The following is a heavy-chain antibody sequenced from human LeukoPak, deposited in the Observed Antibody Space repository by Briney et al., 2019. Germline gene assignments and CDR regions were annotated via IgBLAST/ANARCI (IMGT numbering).Heavy chain of an antibody. J-gene: IGHJ3*02. CDR3: ARSSSGWYGGEPFDAFDI. V-gene: IGHV1-69*13. Sequence: SVILSCTPSDATFNIYAISWVRQAPGQGLEWMGGIIPIFSTANYAQKFQGRVTITADEYTSTAYMELSSLRSEDTAVYYCARSSSGWYGGEPFDAFDIWGQGTMVTVSS. D-gene: IGHD6-19*01. CDR1: DATFNIYA. CDR2: IIPIFSTA.